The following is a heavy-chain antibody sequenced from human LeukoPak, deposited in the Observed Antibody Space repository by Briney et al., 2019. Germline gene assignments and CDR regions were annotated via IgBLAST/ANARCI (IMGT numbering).Heavy chain of an antibody. Sequence: PSGTLSLTCAVSGGSISSSNWWSWVRQPPGKGLEWIGEIYHSGSTNYNPSLKSRVTISVDKSKNQFSLKLSSVTAADTAVYYCARQEVRGVLLFNYGMDVWGQGTTVTVSS. CDR2: IYHSGST. J-gene: IGHJ6*02. D-gene: IGHD3-10*01. CDR1: GGSISSSNW. CDR3: ARQEVRGVLLFNYGMDV. V-gene: IGHV4-4*02.